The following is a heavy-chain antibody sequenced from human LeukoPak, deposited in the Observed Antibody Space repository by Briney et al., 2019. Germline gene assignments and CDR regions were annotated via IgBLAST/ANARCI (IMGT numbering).Heavy chain of an antibody. CDR1: GGTFSSYA. D-gene: IGHD2-2*01. V-gene: IGHV1-69*05. Sequence: GASVKVSCKASGGTFSSYAISWVRQAPGQGLEWMGGIIPIFGTANYAQKFQGRVTITTDESTSTAYMELSSLRSEDTAVYYCARGQGGGYCSSTSCWAGMDVWGKGTTVTVSS. CDR2: IIPIFGTA. CDR3: ARGQGGGYCSSTSCWAGMDV. J-gene: IGHJ6*04.